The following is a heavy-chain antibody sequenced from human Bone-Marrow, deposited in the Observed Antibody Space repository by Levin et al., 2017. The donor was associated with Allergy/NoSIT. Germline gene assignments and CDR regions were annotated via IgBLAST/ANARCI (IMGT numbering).Heavy chain of an antibody. D-gene: IGHD1-1*01. J-gene: IGHJ6*02. CDR2: INAGNGNT. Sequence: GESLKISCKASGYTFTTYAIHWVRQAPGQSLEWMGWINAGNGNTKYSQKFQGRVTITRDTSASTAYMELSSLTSEDTAVYYCARSTTGTTWEANYYYYYGFDVWGQGTTVSVSS. CDR1: GYTFTTYA. CDR3: ARSTTGTTWEANYYYYYGFDV. V-gene: IGHV1-3*01.